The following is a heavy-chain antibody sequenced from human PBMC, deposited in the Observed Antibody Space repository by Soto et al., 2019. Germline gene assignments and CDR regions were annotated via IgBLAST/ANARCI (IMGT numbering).Heavy chain of an antibody. Sequence: SVKVSCNASGGIFSTYTLTCVRQAPGQGLEWMGRIIHIIVIINYAQMFQGRVIISADKFTGTAYMELTGLRSDDTAVYYCAGDPDSHYNDSHASSYPWGQGTLVTVSS. D-gene: IGHD4-4*01. J-gene: IGHJ5*02. CDR1: GGIFSTYT. CDR3: AGDPDSHYNDSHASSYP. CDR2: IIHIIVII. V-gene: IGHV1-69*04.